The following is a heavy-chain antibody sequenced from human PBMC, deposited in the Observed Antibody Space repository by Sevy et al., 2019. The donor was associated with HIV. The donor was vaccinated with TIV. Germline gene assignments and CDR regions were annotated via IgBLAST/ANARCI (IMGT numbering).Heavy chain of an antibody. CDR3: VREGSSHSMDV. Sequence: GGYLRLSCAASGISFSSYEMNWVRQAPGKGLEWVSYISSSGSTIYYADSVKGRFTVSRDNAKNSQFLQMNSLRAEDTGVYYCVREGSSHSMDVWGQGTMVTVSS. J-gene: IGHJ6*02. D-gene: IGHD1-26*01. CDR1: GISFSSYE. V-gene: IGHV3-48*03. CDR2: ISSSGSTI.